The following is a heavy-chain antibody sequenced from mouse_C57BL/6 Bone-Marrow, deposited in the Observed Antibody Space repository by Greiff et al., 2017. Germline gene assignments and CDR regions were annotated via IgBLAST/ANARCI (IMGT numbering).Heavy chain of an antibody. CDR1: GFSLTSYG. CDR2: IWSGGST. Sequence: VQLQQSGPGLVQPSQSLSITCTVSGFSLTSYGVHWVRQSPGKGLEWLGVIWSGGSTDYNAAFISSLSISKDNTKGQVFFNMNRLQADDTAIDYCARGGADYLWYFDFGGTGTAVTVSS. D-gene: IGHD2-4*01. V-gene: IGHV2-2*01. CDR3: ARGGADYLWYFDF. J-gene: IGHJ1*03.